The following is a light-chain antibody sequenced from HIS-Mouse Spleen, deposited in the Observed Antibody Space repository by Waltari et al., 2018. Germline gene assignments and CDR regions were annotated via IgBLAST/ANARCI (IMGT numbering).Light chain of an antibody. Sequence: QSALTQPASVSWSPGQSITISCTGTSSEVGRSYLVSWYQQPPGKAPKLMIYEGSKRPSGVSNRFSGSKSGNTASLTISGLQAEDEADYYCCSYAGSSTFEVFGGGTKLTVL. J-gene: IGLJ2*01. CDR2: EGS. CDR1: SSEVGRSYL. CDR3: CSYAGSSTFEV. V-gene: IGLV2-23*03.